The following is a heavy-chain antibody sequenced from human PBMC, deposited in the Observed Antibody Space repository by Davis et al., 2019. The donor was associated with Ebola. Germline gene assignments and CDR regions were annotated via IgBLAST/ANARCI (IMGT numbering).Heavy chain of an antibody. V-gene: IGHV1-2*02. J-gene: IGHJ4*02. Sequence: ASVQVSCKASGYNFIDTWMHWVRQAPGQVFEWMGCINPNNGNTYYAQKFRGRVTMTTDKSISTLYMELSALTSDDTAFYYCATRIHYYFDYWGQGTLVTVSS. CDR3: ATRIHYYFDY. CDR1: GYNFIDTW. D-gene: IGHD2-15*01. CDR2: INPNNGNT.